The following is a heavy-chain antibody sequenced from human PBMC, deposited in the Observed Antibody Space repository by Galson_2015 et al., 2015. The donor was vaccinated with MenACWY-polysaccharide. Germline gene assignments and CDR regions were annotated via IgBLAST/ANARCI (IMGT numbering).Heavy chain of an antibody. CDR3: ARGFSGYDPY. CDR2: IYYSGST. D-gene: IGHD5-12*01. V-gene: IGHV4-39*07. CDR1: GGSISSSSYY. J-gene: IGHJ4*02. Sequence: SETLSLTCTVSGGSISSSSYYWGWLRQPPGKGLEWIGSIYYSGSTYYNPSLKIRVTISVDTSKNQFSLKLSSVTAADTAVYYCARGFSGYDPYWGQGTLVAVSS.